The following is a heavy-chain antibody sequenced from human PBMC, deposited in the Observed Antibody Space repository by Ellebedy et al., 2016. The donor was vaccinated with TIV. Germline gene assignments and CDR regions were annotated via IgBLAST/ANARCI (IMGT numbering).Heavy chain of an antibody. J-gene: IGHJ6*02. CDR2: LYSGGGT. Sequence: GESLKISCAASGYTVSSNYTSWVRQAPGKGLEWVAVLYSGGGTYYADSVKGRFIISRQSSTNTVLLQMNNLRPADTAVYFCARTTRQQRRMDVWGQGTPVFVSS. CDR1: GYTVSSNY. CDR3: ARTTRQQRRMDV. D-gene: IGHD6-19*01. V-gene: IGHV3-66*01.